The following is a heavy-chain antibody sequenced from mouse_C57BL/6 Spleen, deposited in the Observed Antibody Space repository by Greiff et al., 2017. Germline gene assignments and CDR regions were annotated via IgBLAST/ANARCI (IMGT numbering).Heavy chain of an antibody. CDR3: ARRATTVGVYAMDY. D-gene: IGHD1-1*01. CDR1: GFTFSDYG. Sequence: EVKVEESGGGLVKPGGSLKLSCAASGFTFSDYGMHWVRQAPEKGLEWVAYISSGSSTIYYADTVKGRFTISRDNAKNTLFLQMTSLRSEDTAMYYCARRATTVGVYAMDYWGQGTSVTVSS. CDR2: ISSGSSTI. V-gene: IGHV5-17*01. J-gene: IGHJ4*01.